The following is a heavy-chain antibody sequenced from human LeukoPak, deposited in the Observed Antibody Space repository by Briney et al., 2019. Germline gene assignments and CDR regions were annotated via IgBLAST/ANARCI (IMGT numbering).Heavy chain of an antibody. Sequence: GGSLRLSCAASGFTFSNYAMSWVRQAPGKGLEWVSTINDRGIATYYADSVKGRFTISRDNSKNTLSRQVSSLRAEDTAIYYCAKGLKTAVGPYKGYHYYMDVWGKGTTVTVSS. CDR1: GFTFSNYA. CDR2: INDRGIAT. J-gene: IGHJ6*03. CDR3: AKGLKTAVGPYKGYHYYMDV. D-gene: IGHD5-18*01. V-gene: IGHV3-23*01.